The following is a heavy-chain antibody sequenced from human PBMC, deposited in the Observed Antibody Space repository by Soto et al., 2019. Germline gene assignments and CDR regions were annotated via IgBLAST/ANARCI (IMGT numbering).Heavy chain of an antibody. CDR1: GFTFSSYA. J-gene: IGHJ6*02. V-gene: IGHV3-30*18. Sequence: QVQLVESGGGGVQSGRSLRLSCAASGFTFSSYAMHWVRQAPGKGLEWVAVISYYGRNKYYADSVKGRFTISIDNSKNTLYLQMSSLRAEDTAVYYCVKDGSSGWPYYYGMDVWGQGTTVTVSS. CDR3: VKDGSSGWPYYYGMDV. CDR2: ISYYGRNK. D-gene: IGHD6-19*01.